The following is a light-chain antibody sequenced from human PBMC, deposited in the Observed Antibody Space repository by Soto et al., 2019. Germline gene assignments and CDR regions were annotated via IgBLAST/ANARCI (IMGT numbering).Light chain of an antibody. V-gene: IGLV1-44*01. J-gene: IGLJ2*01. Sequence: QSVLTQPPSASGTPGQRVTISCSGSCSNIGSHTVNWYQQLPGTAPRLLIYSNTQRPSGVPDRFSGSKSGTSASLAISGLQSEYEADYYCAAWDDSLNGVVFGGGTKLTVL. CDR1: CSNIGSHT. CDR2: SNT. CDR3: AAWDDSLNGVV.